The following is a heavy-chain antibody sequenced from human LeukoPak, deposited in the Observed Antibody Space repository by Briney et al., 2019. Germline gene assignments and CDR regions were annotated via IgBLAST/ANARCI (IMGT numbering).Heavy chain of an antibody. V-gene: IGHV4-34*01. D-gene: IGHD3-10*01. CDR2: INHSGST. Sequence: SETLSLTCAVYGGSFSGYYWSWIRQPPGKGLEWIGEINHSGSTNYNPSLKSRVTISVDTSKNQFSLKLSSVTAADTAVYYCARDGWFGEQYYFDYWGQGTLVTVSS. CDR3: ARDGWFGEQYYFDY. CDR1: GGSFSGYY. J-gene: IGHJ4*02.